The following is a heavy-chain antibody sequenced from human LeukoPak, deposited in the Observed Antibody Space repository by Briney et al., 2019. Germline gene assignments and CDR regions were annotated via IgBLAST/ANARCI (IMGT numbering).Heavy chain of an antibody. CDR3: ARDIEIAAAYYFDY. J-gene: IGHJ4*02. CDR2: INHSGST. D-gene: IGHD6-13*01. Sequence: SETLSLTCAVYGGSFSGYYWSWIRQPPGKGLEWIGEINHSGSTNYNPSLKSRVTISVDTSKNQFSLKLSSVTAADTAVYYCARDIEIAAAYYFDYWGQGTLVTVSS. V-gene: IGHV4-34*01. CDR1: GGSFSGYY.